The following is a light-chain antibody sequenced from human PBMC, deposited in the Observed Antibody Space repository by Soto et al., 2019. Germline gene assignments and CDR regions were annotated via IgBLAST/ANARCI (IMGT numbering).Light chain of an antibody. J-gene: IGLJ2*01. CDR3: SSYTSTSTVV. CDR2: EVS. V-gene: IGLV2-14*03. CDR1: SSDVGGYNY. Sequence: QSALTQPASVSGSPGQSITISCTGTSSDVGGYNYVSWFQQHPGKAPKLKIYEVSNRPSGVSNRFSGSKSGNTASLTISVLQPEDEADYYCSSYTSTSTVVIGGGTQLTVL.